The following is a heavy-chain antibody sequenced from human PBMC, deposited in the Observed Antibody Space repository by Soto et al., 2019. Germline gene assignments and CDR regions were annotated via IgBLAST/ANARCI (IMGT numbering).Heavy chain of an antibody. D-gene: IGHD3-10*01. CDR1: GYTFTGYY. Sequence: GASVKVSCKASGYTFTGYYMHWVRQAPGQGLEWMGWINPNSGGTNYAQKFQGRVTMTRDTTISTAYMELSRLRSDDTAVYYCAREVGGFGDLSPYYYYGMDVWGQGTTVTVSS. CDR3: AREVGGFGDLSPYYYYGMDV. J-gene: IGHJ6*02. V-gene: IGHV1-2*02. CDR2: INPNSGGT.